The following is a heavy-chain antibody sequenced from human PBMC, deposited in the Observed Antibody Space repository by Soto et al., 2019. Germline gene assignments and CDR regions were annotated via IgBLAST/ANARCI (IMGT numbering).Heavy chain of an antibody. D-gene: IGHD2-2*01. V-gene: IGHV1-18*01. J-gene: IGHJ5*02. CDR1: GYTFTSYG. CDR2: ISAYNGNT. Sequence: ASVKVSCKASGYTFTSYGISWVRQAPGQGLEWMGWISAYNGNTNYAQKLQGRVTMTTDTSTSTAYMELRSLRSDDTAVYYCARNPPDSGYCSSTSCHPGWFDPWGQGTLVTVSS. CDR3: ARNPPDSGYCSSTSCHPGWFDP.